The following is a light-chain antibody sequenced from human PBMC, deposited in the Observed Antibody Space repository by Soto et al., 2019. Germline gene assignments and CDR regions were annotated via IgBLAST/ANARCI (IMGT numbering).Light chain of an antibody. CDR2: KAS. J-gene: IGKJ2*01. V-gene: IGKV1-5*03. Sequence: DIQMTQSPSTLSASVGDRVTITCRASQSISSWLAWYQQKPGKAPKLLIDKASRLESGGPSRFSGSGSGTEFTLTISSLQPDDFATYYCQQYNSYSHTFGQGTKLEIK. CDR1: QSISSW. CDR3: QQYNSYSHT.